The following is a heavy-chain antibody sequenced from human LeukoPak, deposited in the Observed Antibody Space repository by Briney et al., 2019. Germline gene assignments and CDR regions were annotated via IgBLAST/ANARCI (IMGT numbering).Heavy chain of an antibody. Sequence: ASVKVSCKASGYTFTGYYMHWVRQAPGQGLEWMGWINPNSGGTNYAQKFQGRVTMTRDTSISTAYMELSRLRSDDTAVYYCARDPRTPPAVLRYFDWDYYYYGMDVWGQGTTVTVSS. CDR1: GYTFTGYY. J-gene: IGHJ6*02. CDR2: INPNSGGT. V-gene: IGHV1-2*02. D-gene: IGHD3-9*01. CDR3: ARDPRTPPAVLRYFDWDYYYYGMDV.